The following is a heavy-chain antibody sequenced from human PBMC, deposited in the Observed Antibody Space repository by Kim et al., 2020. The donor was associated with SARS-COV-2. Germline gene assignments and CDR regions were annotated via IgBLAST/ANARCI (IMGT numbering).Heavy chain of an antibody. CDR1: GYSFTSYW. CDR2: IYPGDSDT. D-gene: IGHD1-26*01. J-gene: IGHJ5*02. V-gene: IGHV5-51*01. Sequence: GESLKISCKGSGYSFTSYWIGWVRQMPGKGLEWMGIIYPGDSDTRYSPSFQGQVTISADKSISTAYLQWSSLKASDTAMYYCARAKTIVGATYWFDPWGQGTLVTVSS. CDR3: ARAKTIVGATYWFDP.